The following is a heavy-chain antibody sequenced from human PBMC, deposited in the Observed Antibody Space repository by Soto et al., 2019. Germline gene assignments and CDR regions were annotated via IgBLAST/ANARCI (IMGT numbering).Heavy chain of an antibody. J-gene: IGHJ5*02. CDR2: ISAGSGNT. V-gene: IGHV1-3*01. CDR1: GYTSTNYG. D-gene: IGHD6-13*01. Sequence: ASVKVSCKASGYTSTNYGMHWVRQAPGQRLEWMGWISAGSGNTKYSQKFQGRVTMTRDTSTSTVYLELRSLTYDDTAVYYCAREPPRATAGLNYFDPWGQGTLVTVSS. CDR3: AREPPRATAGLNYFDP.